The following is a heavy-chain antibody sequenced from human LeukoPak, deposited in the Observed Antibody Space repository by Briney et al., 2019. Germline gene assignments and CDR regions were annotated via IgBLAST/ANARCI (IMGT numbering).Heavy chain of an antibody. CDR2: IWYDGSNK. D-gene: IGHD3-22*01. V-gene: IGHV3-33*01. CDR1: GFTFSSYG. CDR3: ARILGAYYYDSSGYSDFDY. Sequence: GGSLRLSCAASGFTFSSYGMHWVRQAPGKGLEWVAVIWYDGSNKYYADSVKGRFTISRDNSKNTLYLQMNSLRAEDTAVYYCARILGAYYYDSSGYSDFDYWGQGTLVTVSS. J-gene: IGHJ4*02.